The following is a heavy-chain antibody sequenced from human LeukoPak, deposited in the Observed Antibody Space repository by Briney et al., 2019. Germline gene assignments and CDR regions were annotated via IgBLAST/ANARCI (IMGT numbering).Heavy chain of an antibody. V-gene: IGHV3-53*01. CDR2: IYSGGST. CDR3: ASRRDGYNVGYFDY. CDR1: GFTVSSNY. D-gene: IGHD5-24*01. Sequence: TGGSLRLSCAASGFTVSSNYMSWVRQAPGKGLEWVSVIYSGGSTYYADSVKGRFTISRDNSKNTLYLQMNSLRAEDTAVYYCASRRDGYNVGYFDYWGQGTLVTVSS. J-gene: IGHJ4*02.